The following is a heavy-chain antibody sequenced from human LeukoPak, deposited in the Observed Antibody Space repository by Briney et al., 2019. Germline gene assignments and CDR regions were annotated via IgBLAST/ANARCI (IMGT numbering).Heavy chain of an antibody. J-gene: IGHJ6*03. CDR1: GYTFTSYD. Sequence: ASVKVSCKASGYTFTSYDINWVRQATGQGLEWMGWMNPNGGNTDYAQKFQGRVTMTRNTSISTAYMDLSSLRSEDTAVYYCARGRGGSGSYYMDVWGKGTTVTISS. CDR2: MNPNGGNT. CDR3: ARGRGGSGSYYMDV. D-gene: IGHD3-10*01. V-gene: IGHV1-8*01.